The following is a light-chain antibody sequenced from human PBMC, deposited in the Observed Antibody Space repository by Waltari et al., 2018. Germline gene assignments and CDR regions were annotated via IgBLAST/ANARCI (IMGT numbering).Light chain of an antibody. CDR3: LQRVSRPPWT. CDR2: DAS. V-gene: IGKV3-11*01. J-gene: IGKJ1*01. Sequence: ETVLTQSPATLSLSPGERATLSCRASQTVYTYLAWYQQKPGQAPRLLIYDASNRASGVPARFSCSGSGTDFTLTISSLEPEDFAVYYCLQRVSRPPWTFGQGTKVEL. CDR1: QTVYTY.